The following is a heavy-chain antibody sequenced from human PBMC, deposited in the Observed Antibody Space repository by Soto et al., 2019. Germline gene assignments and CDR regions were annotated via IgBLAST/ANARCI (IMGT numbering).Heavy chain of an antibody. CDR2: INSDGSST. D-gene: IGHD2-15*01. V-gene: IGHV3-74*01. Sequence: GGSLRLSCAASGFTCSSYWIHWVRQAPGKGQVWVSRINSDGSSTSYADSVKGRFTISRDNAKNTLYLQMNSLRAEDTAVYYCVRTSLVVAAATRQDYWGQGTLVTVSS. J-gene: IGHJ4*02. CDR3: VRTSLVVAAATRQDY. CDR1: GFTCSSYW.